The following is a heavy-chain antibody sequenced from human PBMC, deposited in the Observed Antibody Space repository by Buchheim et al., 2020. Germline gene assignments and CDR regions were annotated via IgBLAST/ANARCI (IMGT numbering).Heavy chain of an antibody. J-gene: IGHJ4*02. CDR3: AKASSGWLVLDY. Sequence: QVQLVESGGGVVQPGRSLRLSCAASGFAFSSFGMNWVRQAPGKGLEWVAIISYDGRHKYYADSVKGRFSISRDNSKNTLDLQMNSLRTEDTAVYYCAKASSGWLVLDYWGQGTL. D-gene: IGHD6-19*01. CDR1: GFAFSSFG. V-gene: IGHV3-30*18. CDR2: ISYDGRHK.